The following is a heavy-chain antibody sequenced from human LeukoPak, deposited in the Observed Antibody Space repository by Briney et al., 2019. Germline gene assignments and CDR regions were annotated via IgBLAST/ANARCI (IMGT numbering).Heavy chain of an antibody. CDR1: GFTFSSYG. D-gene: IGHD1-26*01. Sequence: GGSLRLSCAASGFTFSSYGMHWVRQAPGKGLEWVAVIWYDGSNKYYADSVKGRFTISRDNSKNTLYLQMNSLRAEDTAVCYCARAHTLGDLYYGMDVWGQGTTVTVSS. V-gene: IGHV3-33*01. CDR2: IWYDGSNK. J-gene: IGHJ6*02. CDR3: ARAHTLGDLYYGMDV.